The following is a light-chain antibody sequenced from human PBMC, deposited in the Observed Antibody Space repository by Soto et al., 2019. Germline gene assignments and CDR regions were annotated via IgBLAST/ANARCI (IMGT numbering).Light chain of an antibody. CDR1: QGIRSD. V-gene: IGKV1-6*01. Sequence: AIQMTQSPSSLSASVGDGVTITCRASQGIRSDLGWYQQKPGKAPKLLIYITSNLQRGVPSRFSGSGSGTEFTLTINSLQPEDFATYYCLQNHNLPRTFGRGTKLEIK. J-gene: IGKJ2*01. CDR3: LQNHNLPRT. CDR2: ITS.